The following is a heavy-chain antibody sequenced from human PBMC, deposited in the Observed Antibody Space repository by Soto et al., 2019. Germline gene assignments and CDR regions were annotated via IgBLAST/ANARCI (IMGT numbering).Heavy chain of an antibody. CDR1: GFTFSSYG. Sequence: GGSLRLSCAASGFTFSSYGMHWVRQAPGKGLEWVAVISYDGSNKYYADSVKGRFTISRDNSKNTLYLQMNSLRAEDTAVYYCAKDQRYSSSASDYWGQGTLVTVSS. CDR3: AKDQRYSSSASDY. J-gene: IGHJ4*02. D-gene: IGHD6-6*01. CDR2: ISYDGSNK. V-gene: IGHV3-30*18.